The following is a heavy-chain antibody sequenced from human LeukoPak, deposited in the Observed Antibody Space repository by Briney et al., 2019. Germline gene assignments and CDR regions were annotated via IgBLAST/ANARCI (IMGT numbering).Heavy chain of an antibody. J-gene: IGHJ4*02. CDR2: IYPGDSDT. V-gene: IGHV5-51*01. CDR1: GYSFTGYW. Sequence: GESLKISCKGSGYSFTGYWIAWGRRFPGKGLRGLGIIYPGDSDTRYSPSFQGQVTISADKSISTAYLQWNGLQASDTAMYYCARPQGVVPRQIVYWGQGTLVTVSS. CDR3: ARPQGVVPRQIVY. D-gene: IGHD3-3*01.